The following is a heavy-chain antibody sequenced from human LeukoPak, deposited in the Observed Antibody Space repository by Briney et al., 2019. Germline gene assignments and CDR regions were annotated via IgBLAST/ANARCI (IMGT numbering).Heavy chain of an antibody. D-gene: IGHD4-17*01. V-gene: IGHV3-23*01. CDR3: AKDPNGDYVGAFDG. CDR1: GFIFSSFR. Sequence: GGSLRLSCAASGFIFSSFRMNWVRQAPGKGLEWVSSITVNGGGISYADSVKGRFTISRDNSKNTLYLQMSSLRAEDTAVYYCAKDPNGDYVGAFDGWDQGTRVTVSS. CDR2: ITVNGGGI. J-gene: IGHJ3*01.